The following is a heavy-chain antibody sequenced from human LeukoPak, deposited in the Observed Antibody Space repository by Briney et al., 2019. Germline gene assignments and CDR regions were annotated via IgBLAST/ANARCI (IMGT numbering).Heavy chain of an antibody. Sequence: SETLSLTCAVYGGSFSGYYWSWIRQPPGKGLEWIGEISHSGHSNYNPSLKSRVTISVDTSKNQFSLRLSSLTAADAALYYCARGLNYSDTTGYYPAYMDVWGRGTTVTVSS. CDR1: GGSFSGYY. CDR2: ISHSGHS. D-gene: IGHD3-22*01. V-gene: IGHV4-34*01. J-gene: IGHJ6*03. CDR3: ARGLNYSDTTGYYPAYMDV.